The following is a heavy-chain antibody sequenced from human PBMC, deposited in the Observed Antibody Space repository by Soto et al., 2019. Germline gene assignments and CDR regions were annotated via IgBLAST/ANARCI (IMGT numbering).Heavy chain of an antibody. CDR2: MNPNSGNT. CDR1: GYTFTSYD. J-gene: IGHJ3*02. Sequence: GASVKVSCKASGYTFTSYDINWVRQATGQGLEWMGWMNPNSGNTGYAQKFQGRVTMTRNTSISTAYMELSSLRSEDTAVYYCAREQDYYGSGSYAFEIWGQGTLVTVSS. V-gene: IGHV1-8*01. D-gene: IGHD3-10*01. CDR3: AREQDYYGSGSYAFEI.